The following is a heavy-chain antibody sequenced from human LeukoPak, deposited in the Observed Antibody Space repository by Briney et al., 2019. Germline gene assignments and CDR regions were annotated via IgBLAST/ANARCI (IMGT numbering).Heavy chain of an antibody. D-gene: IGHD4-17*01. V-gene: IGHV3-23*01. CDR1: GFTSSSYA. CDR2: ISGGGGST. Sequence: PGGSLRLSCAASGFTSSSYAMSWVRQAPGKGLDWVSGISGGGGSTYYADAVKGRFTISRDNSKNTLYLQMNSLRAEDTAVYYCAKGHSHGDFYFEYWGQGTLVTVSS. J-gene: IGHJ4*02. CDR3: AKGHSHGDFYFEY.